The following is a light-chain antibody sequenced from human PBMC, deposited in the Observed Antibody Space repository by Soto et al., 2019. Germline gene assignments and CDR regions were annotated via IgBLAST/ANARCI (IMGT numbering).Light chain of an antibody. CDR3: PYSASSIIALV. V-gene: IGLV1-40*01. CDR1: SSNIGAGYD. J-gene: IGLJ3*02. Sequence: QSVLTQPPSVSGAPGQGVTISCAGTSSNIGAGYDVPWYQQVPGTAPKLLIYTNSNRPSGVPDRFSGSKSGTSASLAITGLDAEDEAYYYCPYSASSIIALVFGGGTQLTVL. CDR2: TNS.